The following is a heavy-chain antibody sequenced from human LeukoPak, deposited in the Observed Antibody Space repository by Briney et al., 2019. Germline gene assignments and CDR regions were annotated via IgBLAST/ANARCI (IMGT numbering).Heavy chain of an antibody. D-gene: IGHD3-10*01. J-gene: IGHJ4*02. CDR3: ARHGSGSYSACDS. CDR2: IITLFGTA. Sequence: SVKVSCKTSGGTFSSNAVSWVRQAPGQGLEWMGGIITLFGTANYAQKFQGRVTITADDSTSTAYMELSSLRSEDTAVYYCARHGSGSYSACDSWGQGTRVTVSS. CDR1: GGTFSSNA. V-gene: IGHV1-69*13.